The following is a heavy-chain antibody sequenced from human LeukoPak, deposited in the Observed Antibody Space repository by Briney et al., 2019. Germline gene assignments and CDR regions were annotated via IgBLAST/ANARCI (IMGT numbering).Heavy chain of an antibody. CDR3: ARGLIVPSTIFDY. V-gene: IGHV4-30-2*01. CDR1: GDSISSGTYS. Sequence: SEALSLTCAVSGDSISSGTYSWTWIRQPPGRGLEWIGFISHSGITYYNPSLKSRVTMSVDRSENQFSLKLSSVTAADTAVYYCARGLIVPSTIFDYWGQGALVTVSS. CDR2: ISHSGIT. J-gene: IGHJ4*02. D-gene: IGHD2-2*02.